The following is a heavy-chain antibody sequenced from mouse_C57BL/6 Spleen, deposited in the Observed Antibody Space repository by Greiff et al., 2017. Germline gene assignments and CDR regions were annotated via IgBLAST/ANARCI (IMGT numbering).Heavy chain of an antibody. Sequence: VQLQQSGAELARPGASVKLSCKASGYTFTSYGISWVKQRTGQGLVWIGEIYPRSGNTYYNEKFKGKATLTADKSSSTAYMELRSLTSEDSAVYFCARSYYGSSYHVLYAMDYWGQGTSVTVSS. V-gene: IGHV1-81*01. CDR1: GYTFTSYG. D-gene: IGHD1-1*01. CDR2: IYPRSGNT. CDR3: ARSYYGSSYHVLYAMDY. J-gene: IGHJ4*01.